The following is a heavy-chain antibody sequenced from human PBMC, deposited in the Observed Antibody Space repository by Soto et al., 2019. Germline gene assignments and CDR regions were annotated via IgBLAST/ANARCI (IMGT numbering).Heavy chain of an antibody. CDR2: INSDGSST. Sequence: EVQLVESGGGLVQPGGSLRLSCAASGFTFSTYWMHWVRQVPGKGLVWVSRINSDGSSTYYADSVKGRFTISRDNAKNTLYLQMNSLRAEDTAVYYCASAPGSTRNAFDIWGQGTMVTVSS. D-gene: IGHD2-2*01. J-gene: IGHJ3*02. CDR1: GFTFSTYW. CDR3: ASAPGSTRNAFDI. V-gene: IGHV3-74*01.